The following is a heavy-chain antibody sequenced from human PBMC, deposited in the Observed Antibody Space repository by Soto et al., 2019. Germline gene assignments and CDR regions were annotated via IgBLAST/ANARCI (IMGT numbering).Heavy chain of an antibody. CDR1: GFTFSNAW. D-gene: IGHD2-2*03. J-gene: IGHJ6*02. CDR2: IKSKTDGGTT. Sequence: GSLRLSCAASGFTFSNAWMNWVRQAPGKGLEWVGRIKSKTDGGTTDYAAPVKGRFTISRDDSKNTLYLQMNSLKTEDTAVYYCTTDCVDIVVVPAARYYYYGMDVWGQGTTVTVSS. CDR3: TTDCVDIVVVPAARYYYYGMDV. V-gene: IGHV3-15*07.